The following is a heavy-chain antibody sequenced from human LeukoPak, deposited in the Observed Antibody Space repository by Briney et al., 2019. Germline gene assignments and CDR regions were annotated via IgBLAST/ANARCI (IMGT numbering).Heavy chain of an antibody. J-gene: IGHJ5*02. CDR3: ARDRGDYVWGSYRQPFDP. V-gene: IGHV1-69*06. CDR1: GGTFSGYA. Sequence: ASVKVSCKASGGTFSGYAISWVRQAPGQGLEWMGGIIPIFGTANYAQKFQGRVTITADKSTSTAYMELSSLRSEDTAVYYCARDRGDYVWGSYRQPFDPWGQGTLVTVSS. CDR2: IIPIFGTA. D-gene: IGHD3-16*02.